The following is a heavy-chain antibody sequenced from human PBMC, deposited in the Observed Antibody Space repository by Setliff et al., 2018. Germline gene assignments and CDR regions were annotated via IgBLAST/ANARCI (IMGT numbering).Heavy chain of an antibody. V-gene: IGHV1-18*01. Sequence: GASVKVSCKASGYTFRNYASAWVRQAPGQGLEWVGWISVYNGDTNYAQKFQGRVTLTTDTSTSTAYMELRSLTSDDPAFYYCARAPSVELVTIRTNSWFTYWGQGTLVTVSS. CDR1: GYTFRNYA. CDR2: ISVYNGDT. J-gene: IGHJ4*02. D-gene: IGHD5-18*01. CDR3: ARAPSVELVTIRTNSWFTY.